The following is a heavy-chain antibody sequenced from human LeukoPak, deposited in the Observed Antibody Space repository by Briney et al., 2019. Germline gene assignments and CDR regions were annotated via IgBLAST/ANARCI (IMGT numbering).Heavy chain of an antibody. CDR2: IRSKANSYAT. D-gene: IGHD6-13*01. J-gene: IGHJ3*02. V-gene: IGHV3-73*01. Sequence: GGSLRLSCAASGFTFSGSAMHWVRQASGKGLEWVGRIRSKANSYATAYAASVKGRFTISRDDSKNTAYLQMNSLKTEDTAVYYCTRSYSSSWYEDFNAFDIWGQGTMVTVSS. CDR1: GFTFSGSA. CDR3: TRSYSSSWYEDFNAFDI.